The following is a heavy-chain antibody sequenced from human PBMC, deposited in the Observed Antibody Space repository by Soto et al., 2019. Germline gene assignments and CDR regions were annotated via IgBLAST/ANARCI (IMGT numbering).Heavy chain of an antibody. CDR1: GYTLTELS. CDR2: FDPEDGET. D-gene: IGHD6-19*01. J-gene: IGHJ4*02. CDR3: ARDVGGGWAINYDY. V-gene: IGHV1-24*01. Sequence: ASVKVSCKVSGYTLTELSMHWVRQAPGKGLEWMGGFDPEDGETIYAQKFQGRVTMTTDTSTSTAYMELRSLRSDDTAVYYCARDVGGGWAINYDYWGQGTLVTVSS.